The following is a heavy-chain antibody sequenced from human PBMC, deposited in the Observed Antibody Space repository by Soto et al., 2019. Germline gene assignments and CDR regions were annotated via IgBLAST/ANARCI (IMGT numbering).Heavy chain of an antibody. Sequence: SETLSLTCTVSGGSISGYYWSWIWQPPGKGLEWIGFIHFSGRTSYSPSLKSRVTISLDTSKNQFSLKLNYVTAADTAMYYCARRTPGTTGIDYWGQGTLVTVSS. CDR2: IHFSGRT. J-gene: IGHJ4*02. CDR1: GGSISGYY. V-gene: IGHV4-59*08. CDR3: ARRTPGTTGIDY. D-gene: IGHD1-1*01.